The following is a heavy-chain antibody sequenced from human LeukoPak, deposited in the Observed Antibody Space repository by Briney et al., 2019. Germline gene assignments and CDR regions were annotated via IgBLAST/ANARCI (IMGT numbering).Heavy chain of an antibody. V-gene: IGHV4-34*01. J-gene: IGHJ4*02. Sequence: PSETLSLTCAVYGGSFSGYYWSWIRQPPGKGLEWIGSIYYSGSTYYNPSLKSRVTISVDTSKNQFSLKLSSVAAADTAVYYCARHDYSNSDYWGQGTLVTVSS. CDR3: ARHDYSNSDY. D-gene: IGHD4-11*01. CDR1: GGSFSGYY. CDR2: IYYSGST.